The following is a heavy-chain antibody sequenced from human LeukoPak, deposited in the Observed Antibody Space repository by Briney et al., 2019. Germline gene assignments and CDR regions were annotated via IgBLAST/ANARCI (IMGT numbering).Heavy chain of an antibody. Sequence: SVKVSCKASGGTFSSYAISWVRQAPGQGLEWMGGIIPIFGTANYAQKFQGRVTITTDESTSTAYMELSSLRSEDTAVYYCASGSTAAAGTDFGYWGQGTLVTVSS. CDR2: IIPIFGTA. CDR3: ASGSTAAAGTDFGY. J-gene: IGHJ4*02. D-gene: IGHD6-13*01. CDR1: GGTFSSYA. V-gene: IGHV1-69*05.